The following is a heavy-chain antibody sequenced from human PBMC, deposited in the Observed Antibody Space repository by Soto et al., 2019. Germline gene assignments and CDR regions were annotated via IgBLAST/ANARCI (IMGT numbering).Heavy chain of an antibody. V-gene: IGHV1-46*01. CDR2: INPGGGST. J-gene: IGHJ4*02. D-gene: IGHD2-15*01. Sequence: QVQLVQSGAEVKKPGASVKVSCKASGYTFTSYFMHWVRQAPGQGLEWMGIINPGGGSTDYAQKFQGSVTMTRDTSTSTVYMDMSSLGSEDTAVYYCARVYCSGGGCYGIDYWGQGTLVTVSS. CDR3: ARVYCSGGGCYGIDY. CDR1: GYTFTSYF.